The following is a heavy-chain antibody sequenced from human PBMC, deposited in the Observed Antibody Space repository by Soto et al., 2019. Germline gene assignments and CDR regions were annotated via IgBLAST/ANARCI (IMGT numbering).Heavy chain of an antibody. D-gene: IGHD3-10*01. Sequence: PGESLKISCKGSGYSFTSYWIGWVRQMPGKGLEWMGIIYPGDSDTRYSPSFQGQVTISADKSISTAYLQMNSLRAEDTAVYYCARGILLWFGESPDAFDIWGQGTMVTVSS. J-gene: IGHJ3*02. CDR1: GYSFTSYW. CDR2: IYPGDSDT. V-gene: IGHV5-51*01. CDR3: ARGILLWFGESPDAFDI.